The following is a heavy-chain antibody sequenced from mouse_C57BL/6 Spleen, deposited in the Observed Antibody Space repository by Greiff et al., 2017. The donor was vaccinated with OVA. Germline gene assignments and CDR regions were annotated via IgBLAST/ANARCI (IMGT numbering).Heavy chain of an antibody. CDR2: IHPNSGST. V-gene: IGHV1-64*01. D-gene: IGHD2-3*01. J-gene: IGHJ4*01. CDR1: GYTFTSYW. Sequence: QVQLQQPGAELVKPGASVKLSCKASGYTFTSYWMHWVKQRPGQGLEWIGMIHPNSGSTNYNEKFQSKATLTGDKSTSTTYFLLSSLTSEDSAVYYCSRSKEGWLLREAMDYWGQGTSVTVSS. CDR3: SRSKEGWLLREAMDY.